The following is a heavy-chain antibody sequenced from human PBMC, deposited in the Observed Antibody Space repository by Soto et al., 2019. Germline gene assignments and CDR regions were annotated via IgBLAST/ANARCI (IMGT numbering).Heavy chain of an antibody. CDR2: ISYDGSNK. CDR1: GFTFSSYA. CDR3: ARVRAAAGTVDY. J-gene: IGHJ4*02. D-gene: IGHD6-13*01. Sequence: QVPLVESGGGVVQPGRSLRLSCAASGFTFSSYAMHWVRQAPGKGLEWVAVISYDGSNKYHADSVKGRFTISRDNSKNTLYLQMNSLRAEDTAVYYCARVRAAAGTVDYWGQGTLVTVSS. V-gene: IGHV3-30-3*01.